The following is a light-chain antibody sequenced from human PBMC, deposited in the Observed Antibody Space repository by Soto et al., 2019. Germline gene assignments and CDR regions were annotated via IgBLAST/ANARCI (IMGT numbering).Light chain of an antibody. Sequence: QSALTQPASVSGSPGQSITISCTGTSSDVGGYNYVSWYQQHPGKAPKLMIFEVSSRPSGVSNRFSGSKSGNTASLTSSGLQAEDEADYYCSSYTSSSTLGVFGTGTKLTVL. J-gene: IGLJ1*01. CDR3: SSYTSSSTLGV. CDR2: EVS. CDR1: SSDVGGYNY. V-gene: IGLV2-14*01.